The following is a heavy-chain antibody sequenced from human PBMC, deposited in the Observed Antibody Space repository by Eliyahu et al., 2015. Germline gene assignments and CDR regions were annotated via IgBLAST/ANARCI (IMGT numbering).Heavy chain of an antibody. J-gene: IGHJ4*02. D-gene: IGHD6-19*01. V-gene: IGHV3-74*01. Sequence: EVQLVESGGGLVQPGGSLRLSCAASXFTFSSYWXHWVRQAPGKGLVWVSRINSXGSSTSXADSVKGRFTISRDNAKNTLYLQMNSLRAEDTAVYYCARDRQWLDFDYWGQGTLVTVSS. CDR3: ARDRQWLDFDY. CDR2: INSXGSST. CDR1: XFTFSSYW.